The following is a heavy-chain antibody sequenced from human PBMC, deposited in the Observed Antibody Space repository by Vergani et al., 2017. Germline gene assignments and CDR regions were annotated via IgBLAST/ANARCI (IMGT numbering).Heavy chain of an antibody. D-gene: IGHD5-18*01. CDR2: IYPGDSDT. CDR1: GYSFTSYW. Sequence: EVQLVQSGAEVKKPGESLKISCKGSGYSFTSYWIGWVRQMPGKGLEWMGIIYPGDSDTRYSPSFQGQVTISADKSISTAYLQWSSLRSEDTAVYYCARDGIDVDTAMVVPYNWFDPWGQGTTVTVSS. V-gene: IGHV5-51*01. CDR3: ARDGIDVDTAMVVPYNWFDP. J-gene: IGHJ5*01.